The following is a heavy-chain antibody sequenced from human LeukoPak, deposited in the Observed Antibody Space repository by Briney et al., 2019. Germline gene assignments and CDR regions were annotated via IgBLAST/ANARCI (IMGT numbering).Heavy chain of an antibody. V-gene: IGHV4-30-2*01. CDR1: GGSISSGGYY. J-gene: IGHJ3*02. CDR2: IYHSGST. Sequence: SETLSLTCTVSGGSISSGGYYWSWIRQPPGKGLEWIGYIYHSGSTYYNPSLKSRVTISVDRSKNQFSLKLSSVTAADTAVYYCARGTRVDRFDIWGQGTMVTVSS. CDR3: ARGTRVDRFDI. D-gene: IGHD2-2*01.